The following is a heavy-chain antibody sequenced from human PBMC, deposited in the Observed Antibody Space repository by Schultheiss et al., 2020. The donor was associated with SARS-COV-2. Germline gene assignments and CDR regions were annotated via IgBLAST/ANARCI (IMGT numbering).Heavy chain of an antibody. CDR3: ARDRYDFWSGYVSYWYFDL. Sequence: SVKVSCKASGGTFSSYAISWVRQAPGQGLEWMGGIIPIFGTANYAQKFQGRVTITADESTSTAYMELSSLRSEDTAVYYCARDRYDFWSGYVSYWYFDLWGRGT. J-gene: IGHJ2*01. CDR1: GGTFSSYA. D-gene: IGHD3-3*01. CDR2: IIPIFGTA. V-gene: IGHV1-69*13.